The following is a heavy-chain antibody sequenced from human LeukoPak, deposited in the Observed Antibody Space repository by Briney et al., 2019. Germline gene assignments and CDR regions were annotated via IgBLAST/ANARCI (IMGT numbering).Heavy chain of an antibody. J-gene: IGHJ4*02. Sequence: GRSLRLSCAASGFTFSSYGMHWVRQAPGKGLEWVAVIWYDGSNKYYADSVKGRFTISRDNSKNTLYLQMNSLRAEDTAVYYCARSDEWLVGYFDYWGQGTLVTVSS. CDR2: IWYDGSNK. CDR1: GFTFSSYG. CDR3: ARSDEWLVGYFDY. D-gene: IGHD6-19*01. V-gene: IGHV3-33*01.